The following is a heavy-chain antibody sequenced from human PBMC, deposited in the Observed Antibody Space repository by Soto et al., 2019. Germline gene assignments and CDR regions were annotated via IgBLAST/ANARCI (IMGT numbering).Heavy chain of an antibody. CDR3: ASIPRLYSGYGDYYYMDA. Sequence: VKLSWKDPGYGYTSYGSSWLRQAKGQGLEWMGWISAYNGNTNYAQKLQGRVTMTTDTSTNTAYMELRSLRSDDTAVYYCASIPRLYSGYGDYYYMDAWGKGTTVTVSS. J-gene: IGHJ6*03. CDR1: GYGYTSYG. V-gene: IGHV1-18*01. D-gene: IGHD5-12*01. CDR2: ISAYNGNT.